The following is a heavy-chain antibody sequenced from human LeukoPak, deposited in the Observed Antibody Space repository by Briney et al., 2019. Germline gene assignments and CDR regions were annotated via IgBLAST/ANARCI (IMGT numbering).Heavy chain of an antibody. V-gene: IGHV1-46*01. D-gene: IGHD4-17*01. CDR2: INPSGGST. Sequence: ASVKVSCKASGYTFTSYYMHWVRQAPGQGLEWMGIINPSGGSTSYAQKFQGRVTVTRDTSTSTVYMELSSLRSEDTAVYYCARVDYGDYPDYWGQGTLVTVSS. CDR3: ARVDYGDYPDY. CDR1: GYTFTSYY. J-gene: IGHJ4*02.